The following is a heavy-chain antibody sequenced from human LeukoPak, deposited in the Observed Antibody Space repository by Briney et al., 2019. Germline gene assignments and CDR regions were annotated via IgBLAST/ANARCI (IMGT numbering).Heavy chain of an antibody. V-gene: IGHV1-2*02. CDR1: GYTFTGYY. Sequence: ASVKVSCKASGYTFTGYYMHWVRQAPGQGLEWMGWINPNSGGTNYAQKFQGRVTMTRDTSISTAYMELSRLRSDDTAVYYCARDLGYSSSTYGGWGQGTLVTVSS. J-gene: IGHJ4*02. CDR2: INPNSGGT. D-gene: IGHD6-13*01. CDR3: ARDLGYSSSTYGG.